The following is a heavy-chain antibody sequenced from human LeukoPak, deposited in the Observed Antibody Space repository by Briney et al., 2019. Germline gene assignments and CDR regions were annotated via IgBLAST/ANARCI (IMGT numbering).Heavy chain of an antibody. Sequence: SETLSLTCTVSGDSITSYYWSWIRQPPGKGLEWIGYVYYTGSTSYNPSLKSRVTISVDTSKNQFSLRLSSVTAADTALYYCARKGSNWSTQFDYWGQGTLVTDSS. D-gene: IGHD6-13*01. V-gene: IGHV4-59*08. CDR2: VYYTGST. J-gene: IGHJ4*02. CDR3: ARKGSNWSTQFDY. CDR1: GDSITSYY.